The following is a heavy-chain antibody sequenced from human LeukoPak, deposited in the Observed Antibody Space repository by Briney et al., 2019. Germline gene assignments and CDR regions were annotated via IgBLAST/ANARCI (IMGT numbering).Heavy chain of an antibody. CDR3: ARALGYCSSTSCRYYFDY. Sequence: ASVKVSCKASGYTFTSYGISWVRQAPGQGLEWMGWISAYNGNTNYAQKLQGRVTMTTDTSTSTAYMELRSLRSDDTAVYYCARALGYCSSTSCRYYFDYWGQGTLVTVSS. V-gene: IGHV1-18*01. CDR2: ISAYNGNT. D-gene: IGHD2-2*01. CDR1: GYTFTSYG. J-gene: IGHJ4*02.